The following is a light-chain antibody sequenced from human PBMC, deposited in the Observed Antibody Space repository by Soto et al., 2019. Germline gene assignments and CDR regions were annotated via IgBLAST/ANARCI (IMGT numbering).Light chain of an antibody. CDR1: QSISSW. CDR3: QQYNSYLRT. Sequence: IQMSQSPSTLSASVGDRVPITCRASQSISSWLAWYQQKPGKAPKLLIYKASSLESGVPSRFSGSGSGTEFTLTISSLQPDDFATYYCQQYNSYLRTFGQGTKVDIK. V-gene: IGKV1-5*03. J-gene: IGKJ1*01. CDR2: KAS.